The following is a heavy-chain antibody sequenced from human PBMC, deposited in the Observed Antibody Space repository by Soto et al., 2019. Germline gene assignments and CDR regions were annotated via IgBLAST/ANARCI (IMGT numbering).Heavy chain of an antibody. D-gene: IGHD3-10*01. Sequence: LTCAVSGVSISSGNWWTWVRQSPQRGLEYIGEIFHDGTANYYPSFERRVAISVDTSKNQFSLKLTSVTAADTAIYFCARLVYDTRLNYMYFDFWGQGTLVTVSS. J-gene: IGHJ4*02. CDR3: ARLVYDTRLNYMYFDF. V-gene: IGHV4-4*01. CDR2: IFHDGTA. CDR1: GVSISSGNW.